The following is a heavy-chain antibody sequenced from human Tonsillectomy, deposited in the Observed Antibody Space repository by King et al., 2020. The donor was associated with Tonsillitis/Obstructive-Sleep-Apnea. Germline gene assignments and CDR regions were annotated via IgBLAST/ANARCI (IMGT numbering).Heavy chain of an antibody. CDR3: ARGREVRGVITRDIY. V-gene: IGHV1-8*01. CDR1: GYPFTGYD. J-gene: IGHJ4*02. Sequence: VQSGAEVKKPGASVKVSCKASGYPFTGYDINWLRQATGQGLEWMGWMNPNSVNPANAQKFQGRVTMTRNTSISTAYMELSSLGSEDTAVYYCARGREVRGVITRDIYWGQGTLVTVSS. CDR2: MNPNSVNP. D-gene: IGHD3-10*01.